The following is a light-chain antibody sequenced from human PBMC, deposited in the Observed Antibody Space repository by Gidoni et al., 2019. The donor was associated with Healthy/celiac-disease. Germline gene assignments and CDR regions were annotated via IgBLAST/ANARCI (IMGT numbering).Light chain of an antibody. CDR1: QSISSY. Sequence: DIQMTQSPSSLSASVGDRFTITCRASQSISSYLNWYPHKTVKAPKLLIHAASSLQSGVTARFRGSGSGTDFTLTISSLQPEDFATYYCQQSYSTPVSFGQWTKLEIK. J-gene: IGKJ2*03. V-gene: IGKV1-39*01. CDR2: AAS. CDR3: QQSYSTPVS.